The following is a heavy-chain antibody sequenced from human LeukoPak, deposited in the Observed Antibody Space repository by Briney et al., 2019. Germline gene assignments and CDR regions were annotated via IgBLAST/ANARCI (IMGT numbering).Heavy chain of an antibody. Sequence: SETLSLTCAVSGGSMSGGGYSWSWIRQPPGKGLEWIGYIYHSGSTYYNPSLKSRVTMSVDKSKNQFSLNLTSVTAADTAVYYCARNTGLFGVVKSFDVWGQGTLVTVSS. J-gene: IGHJ4*02. CDR1: GGSMSGGGYS. CDR2: IYHSGST. D-gene: IGHD3-3*01. V-gene: IGHV4-30-2*01. CDR3: ARNTGLFGVVKSFDV.